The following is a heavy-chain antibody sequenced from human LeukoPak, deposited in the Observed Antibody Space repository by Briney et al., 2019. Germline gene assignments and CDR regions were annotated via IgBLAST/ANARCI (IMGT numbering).Heavy chain of an antibody. J-gene: IGHJ4*02. CDR2: IWHDGSGK. Sequence: TGGSVRLSCAASEFTFSSYWMSWFRQAPGKGLEWVAIIWHDGSGKYYADSVKGRFTISRDNSKNTLYLQMNSLRAEDTAVYFCTRQSENFSLDYWGQGNLVTVSS. V-gene: IGHV3-33*08. D-gene: IGHD3-3*01. CDR1: EFTFSSYW. CDR3: TRQSENFSLDY.